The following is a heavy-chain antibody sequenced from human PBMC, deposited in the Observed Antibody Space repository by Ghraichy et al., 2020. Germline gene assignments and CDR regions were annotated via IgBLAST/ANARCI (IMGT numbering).Heavy chain of an antibody. CDR2: ISGSGGST. CDR3: AKGTDQRVDYYYYYGMDV. Sequence: GGSLRLSCAASGFTFSSYAMSWVRQAPGKGLEWVSAISGSGGSTYYADSVKGRFTISRDNSKNTLYLQMNSLRAEDTAVYYCAKGTDQRVDYYYYYGMDVWGQGTTVTVSS. V-gene: IGHV3-23*01. D-gene: IGHD6-25*01. CDR1: GFTFSSYA. J-gene: IGHJ6*02.